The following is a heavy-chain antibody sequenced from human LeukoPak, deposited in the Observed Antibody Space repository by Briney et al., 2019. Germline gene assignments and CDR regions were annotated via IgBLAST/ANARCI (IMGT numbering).Heavy chain of an antibody. CDR2: INGGGSPI. Sequence: GGSLRLSCAASGFTFSSYSMNWVRQAPGKGLEWVAYINGGGSPIYYADSVRGRFTISRDNAKNSLYLQMNSLRAEDTAVYYCVRDNPRCCGVIPSDIDDYWGQGTLVTVSS. D-gene: IGHD2-15*01. CDR1: GFTFSSYS. J-gene: IGHJ4*02. V-gene: IGHV3-48*01. CDR3: VRDNPRCCGVIPSDIDDY.